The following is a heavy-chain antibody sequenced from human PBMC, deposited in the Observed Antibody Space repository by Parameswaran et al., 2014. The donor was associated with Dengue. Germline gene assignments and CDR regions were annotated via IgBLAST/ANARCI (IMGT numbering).Heavy chain of an antibody. D-gene: IGHD6-19*01. CDR3: ARDFRIAVATGGY. V-gene: IGHV1-18*01. J-gene: IGHJ4*02. Sequence: WVRQAPGQGLEWMGWISAYNGNTNYAQKLQGRVTMTTDTSTSTAYMELRSLRSDDTAVYYCARDFRIAVATGGYWGQGTLVTVSS. CDR2: ISAYNGNT.